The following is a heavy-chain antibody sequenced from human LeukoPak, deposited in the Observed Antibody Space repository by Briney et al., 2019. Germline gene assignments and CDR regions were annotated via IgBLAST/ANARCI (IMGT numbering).Heavy chain of an antibody. CDR3: ARDYDILTSYPYGMDV. V-gene: IGHV3-21*04. CDR1: GFTFYTYS. J-gene: IGHJ6*02. CDR2: MSSSSNYI. D-gene: IGHD3-9*01. Sequence: GGSLRLSCAASGFTFYTYSMNWVRQAPGKGLEWVSSMSSSSNYIYYADSVKGRFTISRDNAKNSLYLQMNSLRAEDTAVYYCARDYDILTSYPYGMDVWGQGTTVTVSS.